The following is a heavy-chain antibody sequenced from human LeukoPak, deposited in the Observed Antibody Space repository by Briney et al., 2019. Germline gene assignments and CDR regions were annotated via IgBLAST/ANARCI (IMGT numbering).Heavy chain of an antibody. D-gene: IGHD3-22*01. V-gene: IGHV3-7*01. CDR3: ARKDSSPRTFDY. CDR2: IKEDGSEK. J-gene: IGHJ4*02. Sequence: GGSLRLSCAASGFSFSSYWMSWVRQAPGKGLEWVANIKEDGSEKNYVDSVKGRFTISRDNAKNSLYLQMNSLRAEDTAVYYCARKDSSPRTFDYWGQGTLVTVPS. CDR1: GFSFSSYW.